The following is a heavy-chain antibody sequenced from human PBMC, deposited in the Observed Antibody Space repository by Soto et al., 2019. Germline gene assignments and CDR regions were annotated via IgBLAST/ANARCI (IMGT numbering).Heavy chain of an antibody. CDR2: INAGNGNT. D-gene: IGHD2-2*01. CDR3: ARPYCSSTSCQRPFDY. CDR1: GDTFTSYA. V-gene: IGHV1-3*01. J-gene: IGHJ4*02. Sequence: ASVKVSCKASGDTFTSYAMHCVRQAPGQRLEWMGWINAGNGNTKYSQKFQGRVTITRDTSASTAYMELSSLRSEDTAVYYCARPYCSSTSCQRPFDYWGQGTLVTVSS.